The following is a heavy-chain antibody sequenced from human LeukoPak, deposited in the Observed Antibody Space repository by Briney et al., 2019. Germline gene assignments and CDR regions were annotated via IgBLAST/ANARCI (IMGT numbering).Heavy chain of an antibody. D-gene: IGHD4-23*01. Sequence: SETLSLTCTVSGGSISSYYWSWIRQPAGKGLEWIGRIYTSGSTNYNPSLKSRVTMSVDTSKNQFSLKLSSVTAADTAVYYCARVVPFGKRRLGYYYMDVWGKGTTVTVSS. CDR1: GGSISSYY. CDR3: ARVVPFGKRRLGYYYMDV. CDR2: IYTSGST. J-gene: IGHJ6*03. V-gene: IGHV4-4*07.